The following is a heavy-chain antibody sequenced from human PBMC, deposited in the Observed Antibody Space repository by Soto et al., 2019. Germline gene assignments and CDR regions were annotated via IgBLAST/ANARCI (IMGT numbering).Heavy chain of an antibody. CDR2: ISGSGGST. V-gene: IGHV3-23*01. CDR1: GFTFSSYA. CDR3: ARGDPLNYGSYPSWHYYGMDF. J-gene: IGHJ6*02. D-gene: IGHD3-10*01. Sequence: AGGSLRLSCAASGFTFSSYAMSWVRQAPVKGLEWVSAISGSGGSTYYADSVKGRFTISRENAENSLYLQMNSLRAEDAAVYYCARGDPLNYGSYPSWHYYGMDFWGRGTTVTAP.